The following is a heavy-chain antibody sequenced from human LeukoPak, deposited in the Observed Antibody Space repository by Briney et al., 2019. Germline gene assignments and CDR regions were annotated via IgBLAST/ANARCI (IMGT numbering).Heavy chain of an antibody. CDR3: ARGQDSSSWLSWFDP. J-gene: IGHJ5*02. Sequence: SETLSLTCAVYGGSFSGYYWSWIRQPPGKGLEWIGEINHSGSTNYNPSLKSRVTISVDTSKNQFSLKLSSVTAADTAVYYCARGQDSSSWLSWFDPWGQGTLVTVSS. CDR2: INHSGST. D-gene: IGHD6-13*01. CDR1: GGSFSGYY. V-gene: IGHV4-34*01.